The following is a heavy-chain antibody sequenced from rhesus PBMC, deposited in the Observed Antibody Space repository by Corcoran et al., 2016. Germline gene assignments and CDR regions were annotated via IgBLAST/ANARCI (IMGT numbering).Heavy chain of an antibody. V-gene: IGHV4-76*01. CDR2: LYGSSGDT. J-gene: IGHJ4*01. CDR1: GVSISSAYD. CDR3: ARRRGPFDF. Sequence: QVQLQESGPGVLKPSETLSLTCDVSGVSISSAYDWTWIRQPPGKGLEWIGYLYGSSGDTPYNPSLKNRCTISKDASRNQFSLRLHSVTAADTAVYYCARRRGPFDFWGQGILVTVSS.